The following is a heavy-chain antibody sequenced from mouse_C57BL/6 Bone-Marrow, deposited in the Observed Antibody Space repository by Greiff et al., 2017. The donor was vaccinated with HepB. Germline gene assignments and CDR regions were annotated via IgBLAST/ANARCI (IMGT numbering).Heavy chain of an antibody. V-gene: IGHV2-5*01. CDR3: ANNYGSSYGRIDYYAMDY. CDR1: GFSLTSYG. Sequence: QVQLKESGPGLVQPSQSLSITCTVSGFSLTSYGVHWVRQSPGKGLEWLGVIWRGGSTDYNAAFMSRLSITKDNSKSQVFFKMNSLQADDTAIYYCANNYGSSYGRIDYYAMDYWGQGTSVTVSS. J-gene: IGHJ4*01. D-gene: IGHD1-1*01. CDR2: IWRGGST.